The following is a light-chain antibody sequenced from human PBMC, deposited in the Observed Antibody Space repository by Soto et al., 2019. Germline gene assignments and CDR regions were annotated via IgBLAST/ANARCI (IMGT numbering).Light chain of an antibody. Sequence: AIRMTQSPSSLSASTGDRVTITCRASQGISSYLAWYQQKPGKAPKLLIYAASSLQTGVPSRFSGSGSGTDFTLTISSLQPEDFATYYCQQANSFPPTFGQGTKVDIK. J-gene: IGKJ1*01. CDR2: AAS. CDR1: QGISSY. CDR3: QQANSFPPT. V-gene: IGKV1-8*01.